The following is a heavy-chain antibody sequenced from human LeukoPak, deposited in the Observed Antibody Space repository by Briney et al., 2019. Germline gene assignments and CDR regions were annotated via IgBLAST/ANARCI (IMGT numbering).Heavy chain of an antibody. CDR3: AKDVSPTGIQLWPSGFDY. V-gene: IGHV1-18*01. J-gene: IGHJ4*02. CDR1: GYTFTSYG. Sequence: GASVKVSCKASGYTFTSYGISWVRQAPGQGLEWMGWISAYNGNTNYAQKLQGRVTMTTDTSTSTAYMELRSLRSDDTAVYYCAKDVSPTGIQLWPSGFDYWGQGTLVTVSS. D-gene: IGHD5-18*01. CDR2: ISAYNGNT.